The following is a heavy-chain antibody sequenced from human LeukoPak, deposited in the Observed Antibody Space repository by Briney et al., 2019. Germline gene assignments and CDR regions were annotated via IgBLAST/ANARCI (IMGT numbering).Heavy chain of an antibody. CDR3: ALWDRSLDAFDV. CDR2: IYHSGST. Sequence: KPSETLSLTCTVSGYSISSGYYWGWIRQPPGKGLEWIGSIYHSGSTYYNPSLKSRVATSLDTSKNQFSLKLSSVTAADTAVYYCALWDRSLDAFDVWGQGTMVTVSS. V-gene: IGHV4-38-2*02. J-gene: IGHJ3*01. D-gene: IGHD1-26*01. CDR1: GYSISSGYY.